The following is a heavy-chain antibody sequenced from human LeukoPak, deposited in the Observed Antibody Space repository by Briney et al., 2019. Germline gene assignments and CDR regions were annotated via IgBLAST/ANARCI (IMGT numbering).Heavy chain of an antibody. D-gene: IGHD5-12*01. CDR3: ARDLTVATIPGY. V-gene: IGHV3-11*01. Sequence: LSLTCTVSGGSISSSSYYWGWIRQPPGKGLEWVSYISSSGITIYYADSVKGRFTISRDNAKNSLYLQMNSLRAEDTAVYYCARDLTVATIPGYWGQGTLVTVSS. J-gene: IGHJ4*02. CDR2: ISSSGITI. CDR1: GGSISSSSYY.